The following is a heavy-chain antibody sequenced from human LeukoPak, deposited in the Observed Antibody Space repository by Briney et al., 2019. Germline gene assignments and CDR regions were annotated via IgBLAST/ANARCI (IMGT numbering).Heavy chain of an antibody. J-gene: IGHJ5*02. CDR1: GYTFTGYY. CDR2: INPNSGGT. Sequence: ASVKVSCKASGYTFTGYYMHWVRQAPGQGLEWMGWINPNSGGTNYAQKFQGRVTMTRDTSISTAYMELRSLRSDDTAVYYCARAERFVRYNWFDPWGQGTLVTVSS. V-gene: IGHV1-2*02. CDR3: ARAERFVRYNWFDP. D-gene: IGHD1-1*01.